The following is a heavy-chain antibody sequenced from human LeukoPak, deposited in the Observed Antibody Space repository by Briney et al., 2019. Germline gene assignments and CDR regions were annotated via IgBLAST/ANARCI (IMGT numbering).Heavy chain of an antibody. CDR2: IWYDGSNK. J-gene: IGHJ4*02. Sequence: PGRSLRLSCAASGFTFSSYGMHWVRQAPGKGLEWVAVIWYDGSNKYYADSVKGRFTISRDNSKNTLYLQMNSLRAEDTAVYYYARGPFDWLLHMGFDYWGQGTLVTVSS. CDR3: ARGPFDWLLHMGFDY. D-gene: IGHD3-9*01. CDR1: GFTFSSYG. V-gene: IGHV3-33*01.